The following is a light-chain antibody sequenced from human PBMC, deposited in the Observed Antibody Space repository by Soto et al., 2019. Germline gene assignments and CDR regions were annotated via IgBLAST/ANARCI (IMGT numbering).Light chain of an antibody. CDR3: QQYHYWPYT. CDR1: QSVSSL. V-gene: IGKV3-15*01. Sequence: VLTQSPATLSVSPGERVTLSCRASQSVSSLLAWYQQKPGQAPRLLIYSTSTRATGIPARFSGSGSGTEFTLTISSLQSEDFAIYYCQQYHYWPYTFGQGTILEIK. J-gene: IGKJ2*01. CDR2: STS.